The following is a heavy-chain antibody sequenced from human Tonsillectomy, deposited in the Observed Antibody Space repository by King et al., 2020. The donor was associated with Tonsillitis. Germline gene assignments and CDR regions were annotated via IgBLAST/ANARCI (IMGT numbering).Heavy chain of an antibody. J-gene: IGHJ3*02. D-gene: IGHD4-17*01. CDR3: ARGSYGDSPAFDI. V-gene: IGHV1-18*01. CDR2: IRTYNGHT. Sequence: QLVQSGAEVKKPGASVKVSCKASGYTFISYGISWVRQAPGQGLEGMGWIRTYNGHTNYAQKLQGRGTMTTDTSTSTAYMELKSLRSDGTAVYYCARGSYGDSPAFDIWGQGTMVTVSS. CDR1: GYTFISYG.